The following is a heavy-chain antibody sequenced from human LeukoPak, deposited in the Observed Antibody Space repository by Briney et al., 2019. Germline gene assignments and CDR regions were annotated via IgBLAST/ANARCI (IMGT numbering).Heavy chain of an antibody. CDR3: AREYSSSWYGTHYYYGMDV. Sequence: SETLSLTCTVSGGSISSGDYYWSWIRQPPGKGLEWIGYIYYSGSTYYNPSLKSRVTISVDTSKNQFSLKLSSVTAADTAVYYCAREYSSSWYGTHYYYGMDVWGQGTTVTVSS. CDR2: IYYSGST. J-gene: IGHJ6*02. V-gene: IGHV4-30-4*01. CDR1: GGSISSGDYY. D-gene: IGHD6-13*01.